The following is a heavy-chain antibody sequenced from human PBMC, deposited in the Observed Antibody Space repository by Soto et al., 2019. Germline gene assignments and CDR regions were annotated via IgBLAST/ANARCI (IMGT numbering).Heavy chain of an antibody. CDR2: ISGSGGST. J-gene: IGHJ6*02. D-gene: IGHD3-10*01. CDR1: GFTFSSYA. Sequence: GGSLRLSCAASGFTFSSYAMSWVRQAPGKGLEWVSAISGSGGSTYYADSVKGRFTISRDNSKNTLYLQMNSLRAEDTAVYYCAKRCLWFGCGDSYGMDVWGQGTTVTVSS. CDR3: AKRCLWFGCGDSYGMDV. V-gene: IGHV3-23*01.